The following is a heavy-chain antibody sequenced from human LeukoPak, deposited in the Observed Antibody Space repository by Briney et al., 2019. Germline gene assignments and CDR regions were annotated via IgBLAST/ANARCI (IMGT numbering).Heavy chain of an antibody. CDR3: ARDKGEYSSSWYGVLFFPFDY. CDR2: ISAYNGNT. Sequence: ASVKVSCKASGYTFTSYGISWVRQAPGQGLEWMGWISAYNGNTNYAQKLQGRVTMTTDTSTSTAYMELRSLRSDDTAVYYCARDKGEYSSSWYGVLFFPFDYWGQGTLVTVSS. J-gene: IGHJ4*02. D-gene: IGHD6-13*01. V-gene: IGHV1-18*01. CDR1: GYTFTSYG.